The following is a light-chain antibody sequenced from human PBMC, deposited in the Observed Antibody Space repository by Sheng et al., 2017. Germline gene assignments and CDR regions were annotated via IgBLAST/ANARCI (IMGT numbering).Light chain of an antibody. V-gene: IGKV1-5*03. Sequence: DIQMTQSPSTLSASVGDRVAITCRASQSISNWLAWYQQKPGEAPKLLIYKASSLEGGVPSRFSGSGSGTEFTLTISSLQPDDFATYYCQQYNSYPITFAQGTRLEMK. CDR2: KAS. CDR3: QQYNSYPIT. J-gene: IGKJ5*01. CDR1: QSISNW.